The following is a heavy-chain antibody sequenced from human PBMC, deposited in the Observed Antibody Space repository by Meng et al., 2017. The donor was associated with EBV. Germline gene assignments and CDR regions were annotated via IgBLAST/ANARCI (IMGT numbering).Heavy chain of an antibody. CDR1: GGTFRSDA. V-gene: IGHV1-69*01. Sequence: QVAWVQSGAEWKKPGSSVKVSCKTSGGTFRSDAISWVRQAPGQGLEWMGGLIPMSDAPHYAQKFQGRVTITADESTSTHYMDLSGLRSEDTAVYYCASESGRGFTPDYWGQGTLVTVSS. CDR3: ASESGRGFTPDY. CDR2: LIPMSDAP. D-gene: IGHD3-10*01. J-gene: IGHJ4*02.